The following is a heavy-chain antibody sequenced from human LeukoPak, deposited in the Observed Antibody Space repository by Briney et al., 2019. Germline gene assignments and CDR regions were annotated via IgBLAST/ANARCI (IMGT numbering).Heavy chain of an antibody. J-gene: IGHJ5*02. CDR2: ITSSSDYI. CDR3: AREFKSGYGMWA. Sequence: GGSLRLSCTASGCTFSSYSMNWVRQAPGKGLEWVSSITSSSDYIYYADSVKGRFTISRDNAENSLHLQMDSLRAEDTAVYYCAREFKSGYGMWAWGQGTLVTVSS. V-gene: IGHV3-21*01. D-gene: IGHD5-18*01. CDR1: GCTFSSYS.